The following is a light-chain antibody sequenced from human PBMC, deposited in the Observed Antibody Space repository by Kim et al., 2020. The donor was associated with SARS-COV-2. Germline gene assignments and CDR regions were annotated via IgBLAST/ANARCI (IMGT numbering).Light chain of an antibody. CDR1: NIESKK. CDR2: YDN. CDR3: QVWDTASDHYV. Sequence: YELTQPPSVSVAPGKTARITCGGDNIESKKVHWYQQRPGQAPILVIHYDNDRPSGIPERFSGSNSGNTATLTISRVDAGDEADYYCQVWDTASDHYVFG. J-gene: IGLJ1*01. V-gene: IGLV3-21*04.